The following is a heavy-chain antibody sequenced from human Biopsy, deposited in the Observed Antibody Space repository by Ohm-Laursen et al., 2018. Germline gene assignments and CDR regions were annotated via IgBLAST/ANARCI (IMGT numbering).Heavy chain of an antibody. CDR3: ATKLTGYFHH. Sequence: SSVKISCKAPGGTFSNYGVDWVRQAPGQGLEWLGGNIPILGTGNYAQKFQDRVTVAADTSTSTATMELRSLRSDDTAVYYCATKLTGYFHHWGQGTLVIVSS. CDR1: GGTFSNYG. J-gene: IGHJ1*01. V-gene: IGHV1-69*06. CDR2: NIPILGTG. D-gene: IGHD3-9*01.